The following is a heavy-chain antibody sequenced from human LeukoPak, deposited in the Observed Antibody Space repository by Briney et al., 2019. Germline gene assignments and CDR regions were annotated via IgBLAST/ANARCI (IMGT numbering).Heavy chain of an antibody. CDR3: VKPSDYGDYFHAFDI. CDR1: GFTFSNYA. J-gene: IGHJ3*02. V-gene: IGHV3-64D*06. D-gene: IGHD4-17*01. CDR2: ISSNGGTT. Sequence: PGGSLRLSCSASGFTFSNYAMHWVRQAPGKGLQYVSGISSNGGTTYYADSVKGRFTISRDNSKNTLYLQMSSLRAEDTAVYYCVKPSDYGDYFHAFDIWGQGTMVTVSS.